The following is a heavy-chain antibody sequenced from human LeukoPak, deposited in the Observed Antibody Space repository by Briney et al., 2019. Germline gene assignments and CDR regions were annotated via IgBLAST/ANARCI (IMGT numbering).Heavy chain of an antibody. CDR2: INAGNGNT. Sequence: GASVKVSCKASGYTFTSYAMHWVRQAPGQRLEWMGWINAGNGNTQYSQKFQGRVTITRDTSASTAYMELSSLRSEDTAVYYCARVGSDCSGGSCFDYWGQGTLVTVSS. V-gene: IGHV1-3*01. CDR1: GYTFTSYA. D-gene: IGHD2-15*01. J-gene: IGHJ4*02. CDR3: ARVGSDCSGGSCFDY.